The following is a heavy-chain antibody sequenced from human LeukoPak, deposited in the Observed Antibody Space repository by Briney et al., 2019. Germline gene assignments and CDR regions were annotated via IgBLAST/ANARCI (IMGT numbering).Heavy chain of an antibody. Sequence: ASVKVSCTASRYTFNSHGISWVRQAPGQGLEWKGWISAYNGNTNYPQKLQGRVTMTTDTSTSTAYMELRSLRSDDTAVYYCARDGSGSYMFSRRNSYGMDVWGQGTTVTVSS. CDR2: ISAYNGNT. J-gene: IGHJ6*02. V-gene: IGHV1-18*01. CDR1: RYTFNSHG. CDR3: ARDGSGSYMFSRRNSYGMDV. D-gene: IGHD3-10*01.